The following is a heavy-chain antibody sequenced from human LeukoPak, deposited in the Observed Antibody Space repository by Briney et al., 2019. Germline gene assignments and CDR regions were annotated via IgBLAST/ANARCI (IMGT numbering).Heavy chain of an antibody. D-gene: IGHD3-10*01. Sequence: GGSLRLSCAASGFTFSSNAMTWVRQAPGKGLEWVSVITANGGRTYYADSVKDRFTISRDNSKNTLSLQMNSLRADDTAVYYCAKDGAAPGSGGDYFDYWGQGTLVTVSS. J-gene: IGHJ4*02. V-gene: IGHV3-23*01. CDR3: AKDGAAPGSGGDYFDY. CDR2: ITANGGRT. CDR1: GFTFSSNA.